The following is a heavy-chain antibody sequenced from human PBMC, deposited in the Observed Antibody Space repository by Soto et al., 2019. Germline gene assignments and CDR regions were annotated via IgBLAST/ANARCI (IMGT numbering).Heavy chain of an antibody. J-gene: IGHJ5*02. CDR3: TREQSDDNYFDP. D-gene: IGHD6-19*01. Sequence: SETLSLTYAVSGAALSSGGYFYTWFRQPPGKGLEWLGYIYYSGGTNYNPSLKSPVTISLDKSKSQFSLRLISVTAADTAVYYCTREQSDDNYFDPWGQGTLVTVSS. CDR2: IYYSGGT. CDR1: GAALSSGGYF. V-gene: IGHV4-61*08.